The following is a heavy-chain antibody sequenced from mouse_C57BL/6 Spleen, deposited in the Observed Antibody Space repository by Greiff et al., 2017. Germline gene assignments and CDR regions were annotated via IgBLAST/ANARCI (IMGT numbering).Heavy chain of an antibody. V-gene: IGHV1-15*01. Sequence: VQLQESGAELVRPGASVTLSCKASGYTFTDYEMHWVKQTPVHGLEWIGAIDPETGGTAYNQKFKGKAILTAGKSSSTAYMELRSLTSEDSAVYYCTRGYGSSYVAWFAYWGQGTLVTVSA. CDR2: IDPETGGT. CDR3: TRGYGSSYVAWFAY. CDR1: GYTFTDYE. J-gene: IGHJ3*01. D-gene: IGHD1-1*01.